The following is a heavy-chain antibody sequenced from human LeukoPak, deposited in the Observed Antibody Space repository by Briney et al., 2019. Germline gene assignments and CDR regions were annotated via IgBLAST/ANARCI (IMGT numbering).Heavy chain of an antibody. D-gene: IGHD3-22*01. CDR3: ARGPYSYDSSGAFDI. V-gene: IGHV4-30-4*07. CDR1: GGSISSGGYS. J-gene: IGHJ3*02. Sequence: KASETLSLTCAVSGGSISSGGYSWSWIRQPPGKGLEWIGYIYYSGSTYYNPSLKSRVTIPVDTSKNQFSLKLSSVTAADTAVYFCARGPYSYDSSGAFDIWGQGTMVTVSS. CDR2: IYYSGST.